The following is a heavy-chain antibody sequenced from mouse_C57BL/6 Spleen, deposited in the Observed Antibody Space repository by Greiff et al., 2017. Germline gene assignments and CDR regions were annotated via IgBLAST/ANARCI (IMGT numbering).Heavy chain of an antibody. D-gene: IGHD3-3*01. Sequence: QVQLQQSGPELVKPGASVKISCKASGYAFSTYWMNWVKQRPGKGLEWIGRLYPGDGDTNYNGKFKGKATLTADKSSSTAYLQLSRLTSDDSAVSFCAREGHGNGYWGQGTLVTVSA. CDR2: LYPGDGDT. J-gene: IGHJ3*01. V-gene: IGHV1-82*01. CDR1: GYAFSTYW. CDR3: AREGHGNGY.